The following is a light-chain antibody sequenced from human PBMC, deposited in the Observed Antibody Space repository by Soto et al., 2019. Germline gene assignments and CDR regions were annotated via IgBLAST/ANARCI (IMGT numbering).Light chain of an antibody. CDR2: DAS. J-gene: IGKJ2*01. Sequence: EIVMTQSPATVSVSPGERATLSCRASQSVTSTLAWYQQKPGQTPRLLIYDASTRATGIPARFSGSGSGTEFTLTISGLQSEDFALYYCQQYNIWPPYTFGQGTKVDIK. V-gene: IGKV3-15*01. CDR1: QSVTST. CDR3: QQYNIWPPYT.